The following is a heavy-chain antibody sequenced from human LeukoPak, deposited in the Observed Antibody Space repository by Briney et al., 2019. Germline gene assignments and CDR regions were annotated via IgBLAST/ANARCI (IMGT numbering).Heavy chain of an antibody. Sequence: GGSLRLSCAASGFTFSSYWMSWVRQAPGKGLEWVSGISWNSGSIGYADSVKGRFTISRDNAKSSLCLQMNSLRAEDMALYYCARSPLGELSSFDYWGQGTLVTVSS. CDR1: GFTFSSYW. CDR2: ISWNSGSI. J-gene: IGHJ4*02. D-gene: IGHD3-16*02. V-gene: IGHV3-9*03. CDR3: ARSPLGELSSFDY.